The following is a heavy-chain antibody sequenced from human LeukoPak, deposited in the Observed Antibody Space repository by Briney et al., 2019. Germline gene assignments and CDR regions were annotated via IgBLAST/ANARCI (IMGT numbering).Heavy chain of an antibody. CDR1: GDSVSSNSAA. V-gene: IGHV6-1*01. CDR2: TFYRSKWYN. D-gene: IGHD3-10*01. CDR3: ARAYYSRESYYYGMDV. Sequence: SQTLSLTCAISGDSVSSNSAAWHWIRQSPSRGLEWLGRTFYRSKWYNDYAVSMKSRITINPDTSKNQFSLQLNSVTPEDTAVYYCARAYYSRESYYYGMDVWGQGTTVTVSS. J-gene: IGHJ6*02.